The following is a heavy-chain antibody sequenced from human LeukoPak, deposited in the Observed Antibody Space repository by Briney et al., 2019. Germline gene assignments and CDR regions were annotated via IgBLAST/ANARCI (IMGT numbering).Heavy chain of an antibody. D-gene: IGHD1-26*01. V-gene: IGHV1-69*13. Sequence: SVTVSCKASGCTFSSYAISWVRQPHGQGLELMGGIITIFVTAKDAQTFQGRVTITADEYTSTAYRELSSLRSEDTAVYYCARPVGSKDAFDIWGQGTMVTVSS. CDR1: GCTFSSYA. CDR3: ARPVGSKDAFDI. CDR2: IITIFVTA. J-gene: IGHJ3*02.